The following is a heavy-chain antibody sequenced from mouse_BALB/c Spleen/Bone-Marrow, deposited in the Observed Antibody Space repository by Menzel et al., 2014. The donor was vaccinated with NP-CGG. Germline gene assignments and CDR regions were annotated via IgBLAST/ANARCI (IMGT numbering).Heavy chain of an antibody. V-gene: IGHV1S81*02. D-gene: IGHD2-14*01. CDR3: AGDYGYDAGFAWFVY. CDR2: INPSNGRT. Sequence: VQLQQSGAELVKPGASVKLSCKASGYTFTSYWMHWVKLRTGQGLEWIGEINPSNGRTNYNEQIKSKATVTVDKPSSTAYMQHSSLTSEDAAVYYGAGDYGYDAGFAWFVYWGQGTLVTVSA. J-gene: IGHJ3*01. CDR1: GYTFTSYW.